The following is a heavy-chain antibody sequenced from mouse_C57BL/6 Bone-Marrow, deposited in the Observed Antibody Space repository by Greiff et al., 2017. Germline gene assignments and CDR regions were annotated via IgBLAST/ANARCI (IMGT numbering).Heavy chain of an antibody. CDR1: GFTFRSYG. V-gene: IGHV5-6*02. Sequence: DVKLVESGGDLVKPGGSLKLPCAASGFTFRSYGMSWVRQTPDKRLEWVATISSGGSYTYYPDSVKGRFTISRDNAKNTLYLQMSSLKSEDTAMYYCARQMRYYGSWCAYWGQGTLGTVSA. J-gene: IGHJ3*01. CDR3: ARQMRYYGSWCAY. CDR2: ISSGGSYT. D-gene: IGHD1-1*01.